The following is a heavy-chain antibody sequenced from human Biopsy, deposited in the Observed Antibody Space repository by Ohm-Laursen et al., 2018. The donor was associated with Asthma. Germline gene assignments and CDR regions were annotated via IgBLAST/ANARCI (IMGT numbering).Heavy chain of an antibody. CDR3: ARLTGNFRIDY. J-gene: IGHJ4*02. D-gene: IGHD4-23*01. CDR1: GGSISISGFY. CDR2: IHYSGST. V-gene: IGHV4-39*01. Sequence: TLSLTCSVAGGSISISGFYWGWIRQPPGKGLEWIGSIHYSGSTYFNPSLKSRVTIFVDTSKNQFSLKVDSVTAADTAVYYCARLTGNFRIDYWGQGTLVIVSS.